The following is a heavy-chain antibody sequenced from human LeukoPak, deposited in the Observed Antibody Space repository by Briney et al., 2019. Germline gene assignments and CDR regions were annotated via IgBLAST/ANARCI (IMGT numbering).Heavy chain of an antibody. CDR3: AQASGGSHPDY. D-gene: IGHD1-26*01. J-gene: IGHJ4*02. Sequence: PSETLSLTCAVYGGSFSGYYWSWIRQPPGKGLEWIGEINHSGSTNYNPSLKSRVTISVDTSKNQFSLKLSSVTAADTAVYYCAQASGGSHPDYWGQGTLVTVSS. CDR1: GGSFSGYY. V-gene: IGHV4-34*01. CDR2: INHSGST.